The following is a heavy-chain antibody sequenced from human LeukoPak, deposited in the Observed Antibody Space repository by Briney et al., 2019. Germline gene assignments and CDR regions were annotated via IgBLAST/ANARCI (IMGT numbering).Heavy chain of an antibody. J-gene: IGHJ4*02. V-gene: IGHV3-23*01. CDR3: AQLSGYEYYFDY. CDR1: GFTFSSYA. CDR2: ISGSGGST. D-gene: IGHD5-12*01. Sequence: GGSLRLSCAASGFTFSSYAMSWVRQAPGKGLEWVSAISGSGGSTYYADSVKGRFTISRDSSKNTLYLQMNSLRAEDTAVYYCAQLSGYEYYFDYWGQGTLVTVSS.